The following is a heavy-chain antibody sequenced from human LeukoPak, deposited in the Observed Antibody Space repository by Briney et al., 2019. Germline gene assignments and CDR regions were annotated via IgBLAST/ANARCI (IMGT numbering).Heavy chain of an antibody. J-gene: IGHJ3*02. CDR3: ARQRVQLWLPRGAFDI. CDR1: GGSISSSSYY. D-gene: IGHD5-18*01. CDR2: IYYSGST. V-gene: IGHV4-39*01. Sequence: SETLSLTCTVSGGSISSSSYYWGWIRQPPGKGLGWIGSIYYSGSTYYNPSLKSRVTISVDTSKNQFSLKLSSVTAADTAVYYCARQRVQLWLPRGAFDIWGQGTMVTVSS.